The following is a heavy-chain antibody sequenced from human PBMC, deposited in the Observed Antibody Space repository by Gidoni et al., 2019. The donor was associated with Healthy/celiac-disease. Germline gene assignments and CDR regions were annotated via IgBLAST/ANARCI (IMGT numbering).Heavy chain of an antibody. CDR2: TYYRSKWYN. Sequence: QVQLQQSGPGLVKPSQTLSLTCAISGDSVSSNSAAWNWIRQSPARGLEWLGRTYYRSKWYNDYAVSVKSRITINPDTSKNQFSLQLNSVTPEDTAVYYCARVQRAPWAGSSGYPKDAFDIWGQGTMVTVSS. D-gene: IGHD3-22*01. J-gene: IGHJ3*02. CDR1: GDSVSSNSAA. V-gene: IGHV6-1*01. CDR3: ARVQRAPWAGSSGYPKDAFDI.